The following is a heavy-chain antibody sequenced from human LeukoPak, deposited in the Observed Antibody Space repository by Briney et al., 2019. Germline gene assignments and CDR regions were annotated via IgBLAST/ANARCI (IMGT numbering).Heavy chain of an antibody. CDR1: GFTFSSYS. D-gene: IGHD2-2*01. CDR2: ISSSSSTI. CDR3: ARLPVVPAAIIYYYYYMDV. J-gene: IGHJ6*03. V-gene: IGHV3-48*01. Sequence: GGSLRLSCAASGFTFSSYSMNWVRQAPGKGLEWVSYISSSSSTIYYADSVKGRFTISRNNAKNSLYLQMNSLRAEDTAVYYCARLPVVPAAIIYYYYYMDVWGKGTTVTVSS.